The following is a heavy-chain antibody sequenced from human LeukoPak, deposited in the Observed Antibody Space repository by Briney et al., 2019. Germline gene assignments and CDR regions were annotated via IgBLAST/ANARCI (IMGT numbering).Heavy chain of an antibody. CDR2: ISPDGSNQ. V-gene: IGHV3-30*04. D-gene: IGHD5-18*01. J-gene: IGHJ4*02. CDR3: ARDETKRGYSYGTSPFDY. CDR1: GFTFSSFA. Sequence: GSLRLSCAASGFTFSSFALHWVRQAPGKGLERVALISPDGSNQYHADSVKGRFTISRDNSKSTLYLQMSSLTVDDTAVYYCARDETKRGYSYGTSPFDYWGQGTLVTVSS.